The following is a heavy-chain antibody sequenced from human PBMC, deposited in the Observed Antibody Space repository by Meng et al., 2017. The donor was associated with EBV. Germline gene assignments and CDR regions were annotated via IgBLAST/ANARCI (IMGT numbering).Heavy chain of an antibody. V-gene: IGHV3-15*01. CDR2: IRSQVDGRTA. CDR1: EFTFTSAL. J-gene: IGHJ4*02. Sequence: EVILVGSGGGLVKPGESLKLSCAASEFTFTSALMNWVRQATGKGLEWVGRIRSQVDGRTAKYSAPVKGRFTISRDDSKHTLYLPMNSLKIEDSAVYYCTTDEGGSRFWGQGTLVTVSS. D-gene: IGHD1-26*01. CDR3: TTDEGGSRF.